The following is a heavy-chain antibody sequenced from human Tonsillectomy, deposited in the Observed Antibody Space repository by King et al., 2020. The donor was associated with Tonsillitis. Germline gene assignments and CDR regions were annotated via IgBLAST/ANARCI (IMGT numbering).Heavy chain of an antibody. CDR1: GFSFSIYS. V-gene: IGHV3-48*01. D-gene: IGHD2-8*01. CDR3: ALNLPVNGLTFQY. CDR2: INPSSSLT. J-gene: IGHJ4*02. Sequence: VQLVESGGGLVQPGGSLRLSCEASGFSFSIYSMSWVRQAPGKGLEWVSFINPSSSLTYFADSVKGRFTISRDNAKNSLYLQMNSLRVEDTAIYYCALNLPVNGLTFQYWGQGALVTVSS.